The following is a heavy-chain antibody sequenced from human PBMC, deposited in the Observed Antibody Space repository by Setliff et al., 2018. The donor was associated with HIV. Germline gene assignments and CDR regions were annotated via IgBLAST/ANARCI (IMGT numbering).Heavy chain of an antibody. Sequence: SETLSLTCSVSGGSIDNNKYYWTWIRQPPGKGLEWTGSIYHTGRTYYNRSLESRLTISIDTSKNQFSLKLTSVTAADTAMYYCASRIYYYDESRVLREEGFVPWGQGILVTVSS. CDR3: ASRIYYYDESRVLREEGFVP. D-gene: IGHD3-22*01. J-gene: IGHJ5*02. CDR2: IYHTGRT. V-gene: IGHV4-39*01. CDR1: GGSIDNNKYY.